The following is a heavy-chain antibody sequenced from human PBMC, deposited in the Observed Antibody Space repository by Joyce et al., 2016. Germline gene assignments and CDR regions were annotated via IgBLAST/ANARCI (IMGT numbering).Heavy chain of an antibody. D-gene: IGHD4-11*01. CDR3: ARMSKINYFFDF. J-gene: IGHJ4*02. CDR1: GFDFSTYE. V-gene: IGHV3-48*03. Sequence: EVQLVESGGGLAQPGGSLRLSCAASGFDFSTYEMDWVRQAPGKGLEWIAYISSSGGDNIYYADSVKGRFSISRDNVRNSLDLHMSSLRVEDTAVYYCARMSKINYFFDFWGQGTLVIVSS. CDR2: ISSSGGDNI.